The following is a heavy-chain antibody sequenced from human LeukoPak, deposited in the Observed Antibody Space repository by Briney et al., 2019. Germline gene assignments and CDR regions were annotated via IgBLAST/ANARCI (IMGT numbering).Heavy chain of an antibody. J-gene: IGHJ4*02. CDR2: ISYDGSNK. CDR3: AKPRGIFYDILTPPDY. Sequence: GRSLRLSCAASGLTFSSYGMHWVRQAPGKGLEWVAVISYDGSNKYYADSVKGRFTISRDNSKNTLYLQMNSLRAEDTAVYYCAKPRGIFYDILTPPDYWGQGTLVTVSS. V-gene: IGHV3-30*18. CDR1: GLTFSSYG. D-gene: IGHD3-9*01.